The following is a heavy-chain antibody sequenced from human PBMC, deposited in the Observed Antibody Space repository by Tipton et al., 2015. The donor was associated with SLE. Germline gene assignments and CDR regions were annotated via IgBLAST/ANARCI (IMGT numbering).Heavy chain of an antibody. V-gene: IGHV4-59*12. CDR1: GGSISSSY. Sequence: LRLSCTVSGGSISSSYWSWIRQPPGKGLEWIGYIFYSGSTNYNPSLKSRVTISVDTSKNQFSLKLSSVTAADTAVYYCARDRGWDAFDIWGQGTMVTVSS. CDR3: ARDRGWDAFDI. CDR2: IFYSGST. J-gene: IGHJ3*02. D-gene: IGHD6-19*01.